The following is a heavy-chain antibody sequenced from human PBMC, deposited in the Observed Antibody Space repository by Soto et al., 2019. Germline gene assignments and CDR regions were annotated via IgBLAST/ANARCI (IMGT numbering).Heavy chain of an antibody. CDR2: ISGSGGST. CDR3: AKRQVRQQLAPGFHYYSYGMDV. V-gene: IGHV3-23*01. CDR1: GFTFSSYA. J-gene: IGHJ6*02. Sequence: PGGSLRLSCAASGFTFSSYAMSWVRQAPGKGLEWVSAISGSGGSTYYADSVKGRFTISRDNSKNTLYLQMNSLRAEDTAVYYCAKRQVRQQLAPGFHYYSYGMDVCGQGTTVTVSS. D-gene: IGHD6-13*01.